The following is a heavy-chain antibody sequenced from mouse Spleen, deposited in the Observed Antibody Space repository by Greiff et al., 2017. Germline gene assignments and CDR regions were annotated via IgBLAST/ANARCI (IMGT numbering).Heavy chain of an antibody. CDR3: ARDDYDGGDFDY. CDR1: GFTFSDYG. V-gene: IGHV5-17*01. J-gene: IGHJ2*01. Sequence: EVMLVESGGGLVKPGGSLKLSCAASGFTFSDYGMHWVRQAPEKGLEWVAYISSGSSTIYYADTVKGRFTISRDNAKNTLFLQMTSLRSEDTAMYYCARDDYDGGDFDYWGQGTTLTVSS. CDR2: ISSGSSTI. D-gene: IGHD2-4*01.